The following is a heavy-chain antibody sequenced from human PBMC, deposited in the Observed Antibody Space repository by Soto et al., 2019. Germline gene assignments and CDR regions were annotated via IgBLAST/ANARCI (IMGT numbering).Heavy chain of an antibody. J-gene: IGHJ3*02. D-gene: IGHD3-3*01. Sequence: SQTLSLTCAISGDSVSSNSAAWNWIRQSPSRGLEWLGRTYYRSKWYNDYAVSVKSRITINPDTSKNQFSLQLNSVTPEDTAVYYCARDKRTNYDFWSGTARSHAFDIWGQGTMVTVSS. CDR2: TYYRSKWYN. V-gene: IGHV6-1*01. CDR1: GDSVSSNSAA. CDR3: ARDKRTNYDFWSGTARSHAFDI.